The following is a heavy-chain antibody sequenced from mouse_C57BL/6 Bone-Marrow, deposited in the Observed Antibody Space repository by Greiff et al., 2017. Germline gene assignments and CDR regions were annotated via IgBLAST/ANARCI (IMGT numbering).Heavy chain of an antibody. D-gene: IGHD1-1*01. CDR2: INPNNGGT. CDR1: GYTFTDYY. CDR3: ARWGYGSFYWYFDV. J-gene: IGHJ1*03. V-gene: IGHV1-26*01. Sequence: EVQLQQSGPELVKPGASVKISCKASGYTFTDYYMNWVKQSHGKSLEWIGDINPNNGGTSYNQKFKGKATLTVDKSSSPAYMELRSLTSEDSAVYYCARWGYGSFYWYFDVWGTGTTVTVSS.